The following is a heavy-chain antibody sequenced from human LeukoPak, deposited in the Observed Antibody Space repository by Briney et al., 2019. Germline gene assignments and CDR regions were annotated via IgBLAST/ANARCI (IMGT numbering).Heavy chain of an antibody. J-gene: IGHJ5*02. CDR3: APRGDIEHSYGFGKWFDP. CDR1: GESFSGYF. D-gene: IGHD5-18*01. CDR2: INHSGST. Sequence: SETLSLTCAVYGESFSGYFWSWIRQPPGKGLEWIGEINHSGSTHYNASLKSRVTISVDTSKNQFSLRLSSVTAADTAVYYCAPRGDIEHSYGFGKWFDPWGQGTRVTVSS. V-gene: IGHV4-34*01.